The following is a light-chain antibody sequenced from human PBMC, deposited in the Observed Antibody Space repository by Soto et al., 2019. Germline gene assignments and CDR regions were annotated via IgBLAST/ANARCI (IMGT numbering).Light chain of an antibody. CDR2: DVG. Sequence: QSVLTQPRSVSGSPGQSVTISCTGTSSDVGAYIYVSWYQQYPAKAPKVMIYDVGRRPSGVPDRFSGSKSGNTASLTISGLQAEDEAVYFCCSYAGNKTVVFGGGNKVTVL. J-gene: IGLJ3*02. CDR1: SSDVGAYIY. CDR3: CSYAGNKTVV. V-gene: IGLV2-11*01.